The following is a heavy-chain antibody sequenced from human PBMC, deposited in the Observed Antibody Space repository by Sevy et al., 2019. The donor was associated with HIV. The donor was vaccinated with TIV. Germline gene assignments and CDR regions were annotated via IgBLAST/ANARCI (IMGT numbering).Heavy chain of an antibody. D-gene: IGHD5-12*01. Sequence: SETLSLTCTVFGGSISAYYWSWIRQPPGKGLEYIGYIYYTVSTNYNPSLKSRVPISVDTSKNQFSLRLTSVTAADTAIYYCARAPPVRSGDDSLNWFDPWGQGTLVTVSS. V-gene: IGHV4-59*01. J-gene: IGHJ5*02. CDR2: IYYTVST. CDR3: ARAPPVRSGDDSLNWFDP. CDR1: GGSISAYY.